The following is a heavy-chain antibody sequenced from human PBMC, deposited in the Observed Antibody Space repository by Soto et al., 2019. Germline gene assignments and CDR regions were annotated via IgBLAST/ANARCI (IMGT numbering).Heavy chain of an antibody. CDR3: ARPRSSTSYEYNYFDY. Sequence: QVQLVESGGGVVQPGRSLRLSCAASGFTFSSYGMHWVRQAPGKGLEWVALIYYDGSKKYYADSVKGRFTVSRDNSKNTLSLQMNSLRAEDTAVHYCARPRSSTSYEYNYFDYWGQGTLVTVSS. V-gene: IGHV3-33*01. CDR2: IYYDGSKK. J-gene: IGHJ4*02. CDR1: GFTFSSYG. D-gene: IGHD2-2*01.